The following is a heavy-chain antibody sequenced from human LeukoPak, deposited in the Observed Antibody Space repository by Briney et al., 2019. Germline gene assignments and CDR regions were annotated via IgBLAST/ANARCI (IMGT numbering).Heavy chain of an antibody. J-gene: IGHJ6*04. CDR3: ARGVGV. CDR1: GYSISSGYY. Sequence: SETLSLTCAVSGYSISSGYYWGWIRQPPGKGLEWIGNIYHSGTTYYSPSLKSRVTISVDTSKNQSSLKLSSVTAADTAVYYCARGVGVWGEGTTVTVSS. CDR2: IYHSGTT. V-gene: IGHV4-38-2*01.